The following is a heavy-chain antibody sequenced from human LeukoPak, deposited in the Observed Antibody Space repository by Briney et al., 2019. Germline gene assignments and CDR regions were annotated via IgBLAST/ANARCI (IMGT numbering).Heavy chain of an antibody. CDR3: ARRSSGGGLFDY. Sequence: SETLSLTCTVSGGPISSSNYYWGWIRQPPGKGLEWIGSIYYSGSTYYNPSLKSRVTISVDTSKNQISLKLSSVTSADTAVYYCARRSSGGGLFDYWGQGTLVTVSS. CDR1: GGPISSSNYY. V-gene: IGHV4-39*01. J-gene: IGHJ4*02. D-gene: IGHD6-19*01. CDR2: IYYSGST.